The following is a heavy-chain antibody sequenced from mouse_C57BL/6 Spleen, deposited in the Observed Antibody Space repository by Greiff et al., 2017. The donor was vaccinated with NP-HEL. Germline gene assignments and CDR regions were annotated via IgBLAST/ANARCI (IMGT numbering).Heavy chain of an antibody. J-gene: IGHJ4*01. CDR1: GFTFSDYG. CDR3: AVDDYAMDY. V-gene: IGHV5-17*01. CDR2: ISSGSSTI. Sequence: EVKLVESGGGLVKPGGSLKLSCAASGFTFSDYGMHWVRQAPEKGLEWVAYISSGSSTIYYADTVKGRFTISRDNAKNTLFLQMTSLRSEDTAMYYCAVDDYAMDYWGQGTSVTVSS.